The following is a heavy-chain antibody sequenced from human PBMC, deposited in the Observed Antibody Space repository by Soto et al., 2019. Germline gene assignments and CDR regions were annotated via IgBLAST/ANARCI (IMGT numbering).Heavy chain of an antibody. CDR2: ISWDGGST. D-gene: IGHD6-13*01. J-gene: IGHJ6*02. Sequence: VQLVESGGVVVQPGGSLRLSCAASGFTFDDYTMHWVRQAPGKGLEWVSLISWDGGSTYYADSVKGRSTISRDNGKNSLYLQMNSLRTEDTALYYCAKDGSRLAAAGTYYYYYGMDVWGQGTTVTVSS. CDR3: AKDGSRLAAAGTYYYYYGMDV. V-gene: IGHV3-43*01. CDR1: GFTFDDYT.